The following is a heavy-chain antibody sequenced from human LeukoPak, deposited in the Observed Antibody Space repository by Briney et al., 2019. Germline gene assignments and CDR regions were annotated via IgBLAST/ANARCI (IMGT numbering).Heavy chain of an antibody. J-gene: IGHJ1*01. CDR3: ARRIAVAGTRYFQH. V-gene: IGHV3-74*01. CDR1: GFTFRTYW. Sequence: PGGSLRLSCAASGFTFRTYWMHWVRQAPGKGLVWVSYSNRDGSKTSYADSVKGRFTISRDNAKNTLYLQMNSLRAEDTAVYYCARRIAVAGTRYFQHWGQGTLVTVSS. D-gene: IGHD6-19*01. CDR2: SNRDGSKT.